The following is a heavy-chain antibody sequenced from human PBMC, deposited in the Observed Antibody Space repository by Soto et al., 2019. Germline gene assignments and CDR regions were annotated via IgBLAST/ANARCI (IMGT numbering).Heavy chain of an antibody. CDR2: SYYSGST. Sequence: SETLSLTCTDSGGSISSYYWSWIRQPPGKGLEWIGYSYYSGSTHYNPSLKSRVTISVDTSKNHFSLRLNSVTSADTAVYYCARGVYLSLVRTGWFDPWGQGTLVTVSS. CDR1: GGSISSYY. CDR3: ARGVYLSLVRTGWFDP. V-gene: IGHV4-59*01. D-gene: IGHD3-10*01. J-gene: IGHJ5*02.